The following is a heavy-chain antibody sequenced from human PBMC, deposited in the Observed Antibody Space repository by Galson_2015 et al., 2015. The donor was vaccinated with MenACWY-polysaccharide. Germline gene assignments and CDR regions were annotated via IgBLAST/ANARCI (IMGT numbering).Heavy chain of an antibody. D-gene: IGHD1-1*01. V-gene: IGHV4-34*01. CDR1: GGSFSGYY. CDR2: ISDSGRS. Sequence: SETLSLTCAVYGGSFSGYYWSWIRQSPGKGLEWIGEISDSGRSKYRPSLESRVTISLDTSKKQFSLSLSSVTAADTAVYYCARYGQHPEEGWWFGPWGQGTLVTVSS. CDR3: ARYGQHPEEGWWFGP. J-gene: IGHJ5*02.